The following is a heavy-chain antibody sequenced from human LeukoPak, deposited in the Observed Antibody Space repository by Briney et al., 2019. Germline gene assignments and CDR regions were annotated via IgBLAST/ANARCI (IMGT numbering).Heavy chain of an antibody. Sequence: PGGSLRLSCAASGFTFSSYGMHWVRQAPGKGLEWVAVIWYDGSNKYYADSVKGRFTISRDNSKNTLYLQMNSLRAEDTAVYYCAKTGLDSGSCGPFDYWGQGTLVTVSS. CDR3: AKTGLDSGSCGPFDY. D-gene: IGHD1-26*01. J-gene: IGHJ4*02. CDR2: IWYDGSNK. V-gene: IGHV3-33*06. CDR1: GFTFSSYG.